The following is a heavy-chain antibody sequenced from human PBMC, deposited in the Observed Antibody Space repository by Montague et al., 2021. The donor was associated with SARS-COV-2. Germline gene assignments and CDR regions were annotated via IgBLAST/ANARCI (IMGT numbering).Heavy chain of an antibody. V-gene: IGHV4-61*02. J-gene: IGHJ6*02. CDR3: ARERSADYYDGSGYHSYKYGMDV. CDR2: IYTSGSS. CDR1: GGSVSSGSYY. D-gene: IGHD3-22*01. Sequence: TLSLTCTVSGGSVSSGSYYWSWIRQPAGKGLEWIGRIYTSGSSNYNPPLKSRVTISVDTSKNQFSLKVSSVTAADTAVYYCARERSADYYDGSGYHSYKYGMDVWGQGTTVTVPS.